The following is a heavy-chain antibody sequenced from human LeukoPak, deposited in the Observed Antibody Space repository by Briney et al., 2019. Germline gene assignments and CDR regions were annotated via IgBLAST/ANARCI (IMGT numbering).Heavy chain of an antibody. V-gene: IGHV3-43*02. D-gene: IGHD3-22*01. CDR2: ISGDGYIT. Sequence: PGGSLRLSCAASGFTFGDYAMHWVRQVPGKGLEWVSLISGDGYITYYADSVKGRFTVSRDNSKNSLYLQMNGLRIEDTAFYYCAKDIENYDSTGHFDYWGQGTLVTVS. CDR1: GFTFGDYA. J-gene: IGHJ4*02. CDR3: AKDIENYDSTGHFDY.